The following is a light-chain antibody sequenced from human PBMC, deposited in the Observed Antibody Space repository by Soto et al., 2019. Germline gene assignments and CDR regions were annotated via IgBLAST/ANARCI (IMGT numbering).Light chain of an antibody. J-gene: IGLJ2*01. CDR1: SSDVGGYNY. CDR3: SSYTSSSPHVG. V-gene: IGLV2-14*01. CDR2: EFS. Sequence: QSALTQPASVSGSPGQSITISCTGTSSDVGGYNYVSWYQHHPGKAPKLIIYEFSNRPSGVSNRFSGPKSGNMASLTISGLQAEDEADYYCSSYTSSSPHVGFCGVTKVTVL.